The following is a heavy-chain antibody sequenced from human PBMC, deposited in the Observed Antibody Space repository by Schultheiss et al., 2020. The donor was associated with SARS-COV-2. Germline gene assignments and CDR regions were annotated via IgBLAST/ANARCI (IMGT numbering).Heavy chain of an antibody. Sequence: SLKISCAASGFTFSSYAMSWVRQAPGKGLEWVSGISWNSGSIGYADSVKGRFTISRDNAKNSLYLQMNSLRAEDTALYYCAKEIAARPNYFDYWGQGTLVTVSS. CDR1: GFTFSSYA. J-gene: IGHJ4*02. D-gene: IGHD6-6*01. CDR2: ISWNSGSI. V-gene: IGHV3-9*01. CDR3: AKEIAARPNYFDY.